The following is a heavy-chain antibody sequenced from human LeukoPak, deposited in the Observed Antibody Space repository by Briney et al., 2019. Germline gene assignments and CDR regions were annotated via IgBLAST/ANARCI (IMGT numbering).Heavy chain of an antibody. CDR2: ISYDGSNK. CDR1: GFTFSSYA. V-gene: IGHV3-30-3*01. D-gene: IGHD3-22*01. CDR3: ARDTLPHYYDSSGWDY. J-gene: IGHJ4*02. Sequence: PGGSLRLSCAASGFTFSSYAMHWVRQAPSKGLEWVAVISYDGSNKYYADSVKGRFTISRDNSKNTLYLQMNSLRAEDTAVYYCARDTLPHYYDSSGWDYWGQGTLVTVSS.